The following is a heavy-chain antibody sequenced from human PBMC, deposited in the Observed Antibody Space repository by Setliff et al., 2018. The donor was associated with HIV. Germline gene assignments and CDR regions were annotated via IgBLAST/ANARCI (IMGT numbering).Heavy chain of an antibody. CDR1: GGSFTNYF. J-gene: IGHJ3*02. V-gene: IGHV4-34*09. CDR3: AREVDVVTTSDAFDI. CDR2: INHSGRT. Sequence: KPSETLSLTCAVYGGSFTNYFWSWIRQSPGKGLEWIGEINHSGRTKYNPSLKSRTTISLDTSMNQFSLKLTSVTAADTAVYYCAREVDVVTTSDAFDIWGQGTMVTV. D-gene: IGHD2-21*02.